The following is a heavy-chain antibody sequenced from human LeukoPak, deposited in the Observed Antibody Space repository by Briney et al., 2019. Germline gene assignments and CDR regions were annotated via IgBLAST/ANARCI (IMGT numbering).Heavy chain of an antibody. D-gene: IGHD6-13*01. Sequence: ASVKVSCKASGYTFTSYDINWVRQAPGQGLEWMGWINPNSGGTNYAQKFQGRVTMTRDTSISTAYMELSRLRSDDTAVYYCARGRLVAAAGTDYWGQGTLVTVSS. J-gene: IGHJ4*02. CDR2: INPNSGGT. CDR1: GYTFTSYD. V-gene: IGHV1-2*02. CDR3: ARGRLVAAAGTDY.